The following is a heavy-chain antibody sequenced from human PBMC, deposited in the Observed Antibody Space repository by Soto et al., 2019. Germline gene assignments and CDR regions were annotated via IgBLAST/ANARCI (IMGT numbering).Heavy chain of an antibody. J-gene: IGHJ6*02. D-gene: IGHD6-13*01. V-gene: IGHV1-69*13. CDR2: IIPIFGTA. CDR1: GGTFSSYA. CDR3: ASGYSSSYYYYGMDV. Sequence: ASVKVSCKASGGTFSSYAISWVRQAPGQGLEWMGGIIPIFGTANYAQKFQGRVTITADESTSTAYMELSSLRSEDTAVYYCASGYSSSYYYYGMDVWGQGTTVTVSS.